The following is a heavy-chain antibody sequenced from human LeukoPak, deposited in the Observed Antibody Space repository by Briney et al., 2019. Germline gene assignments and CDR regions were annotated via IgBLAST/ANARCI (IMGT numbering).Heavy chain of an antibody. CDR3: ARAVVVPAASWFDP. CDR2: SAYNGNT. V-gene: IGHV1-18*01. J-gene: IGHJ5*02. D-gene: IGHD2-2*01. Sequence: SAYNGNTNYAQKLQGRVTMTTDTSTSTAYMELRSLRSDDTAVYYCARAVVVPAASWFDPWGQGTLVTVSS.